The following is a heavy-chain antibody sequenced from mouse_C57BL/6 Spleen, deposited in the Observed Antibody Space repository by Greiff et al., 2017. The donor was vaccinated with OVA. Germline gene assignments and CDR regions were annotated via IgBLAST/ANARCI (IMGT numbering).Heavy chain of an antibody. V-gene: IGHV2-3*01. CDR1: GFSLTSYG. J-gene: IGHJ2*01. CDR2: IWGEGST. D-gene: IGHD1-1*01. CDR3: AINYYGSRSFDY. Sequence: VMLQESGPGLVAPSQSLSITCTVSGFSLTSYGVSWVRQPPGKGLEWMGVIWGEGSTNYHSAPISRLSISKDNSKSQVFLKLNRLQTDDTATYYCAINYYGSRSFDYWGQGTTLTVSS.